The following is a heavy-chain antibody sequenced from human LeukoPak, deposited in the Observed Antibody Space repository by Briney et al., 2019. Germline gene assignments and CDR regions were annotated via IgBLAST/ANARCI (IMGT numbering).Heavy chain of an antibody. J-gene: IGHJ4*02. Sequence: PGGSLRLSCAASGYTFSSYSINWVRQAPGKGLEWVSSISVRSNYIYYADSVRGRFSISGDDARDSLYLQMNSLRAEDTAVYYCVRLRRNSDTSGFYYYYDYWGQGTLVTVSS. V-gene: IGHV3-21*01. CDR1: GYTFSSYS. D-gene: IGHD3-22*01. CDR3: VRLRRNSDTSGFYYYYDY. CDR2: ISVRSNYI.